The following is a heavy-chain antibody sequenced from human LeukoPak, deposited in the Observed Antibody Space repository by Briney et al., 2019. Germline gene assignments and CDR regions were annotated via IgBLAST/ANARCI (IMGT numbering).Heavy chain of an antibody. CDR2: ISSSSSTI. D-gene: IGHD2/OR15-2a*01. Sequence: GGSLRLSCAASGFTFSSYSMNWVRQAPGKGLEWVSYISSSSSTIYYADSVKGRFTISRDNAKNSLYLQMNSLRAEDTAVYYCARRGNMSSHAFDIWGQGTVVTVSS. CDR3: ARRGNMSSHAFDI. J-gene: IGHJ3*02. V-gene: IGHV3-48*04. CDR1: GFTFSSYS.